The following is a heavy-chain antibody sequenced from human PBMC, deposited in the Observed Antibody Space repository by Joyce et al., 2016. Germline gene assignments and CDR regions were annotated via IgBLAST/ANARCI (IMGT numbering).Heavy chain of an antibody. CDR1: GFTFSSYW. Sequence: EVQLVESGGGLVQPGGSLRLSCAASGFTFSSYWMSGVRQAPEKGVEWVANIKQDGSEKYYVDLVKGGFTISRDNAKNSLYLQMNSLRAEDTAVYYCATVRDYYGSGSQPLDYWGQGTLVTVSS. CDR2: IKQDGSEK. V-gene: IGHV3-7*01. D-gene: IGHD3-10*01. J-gene: IGHJ4*02. CDR3: ATVRDYYGSGSQPLDY.